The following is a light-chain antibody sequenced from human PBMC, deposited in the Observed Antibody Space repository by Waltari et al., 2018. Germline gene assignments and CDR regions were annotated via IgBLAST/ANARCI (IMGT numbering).Light chain of an antibody. CDR3: QQRSNRPPWT. J-gene: IGKJ1*01. Sequence: EIVLTQSPATLSLSPGERATLPCRASQSVSSYLAWYQQTPGQAPRPLIYDASNRATGIPARFSGSGSGTDFTLTINSLEPEDFAVYYCQQRSNRPPWTFGQGTRVEIK. CDR1: QSVSSY. CDR2: DAS. V-gene: IGKV3-11*01.